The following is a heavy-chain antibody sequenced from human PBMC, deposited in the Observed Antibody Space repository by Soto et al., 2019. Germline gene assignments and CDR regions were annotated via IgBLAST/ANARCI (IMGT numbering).Heavy chain of an antibody. CDR2: ISYAGSNK. CDR3: AKEKGLDYYDSSGSPPGWFDP. Sequence: QAGGSLRLSCAASGLTLSSYGLHRVRQAPVKGPEGVAVISYAGSNKYYADSVKGRFTFSRDNSKNTLYLQMNSLRAEDKAVYYCAKEKGLDYYDSSGSPPGWFDPWGQGTLVTVS. CDR1: GLTLSSYG. V-gene: IGHV3-30*18. D-gene: IGHD3-22*01. J-gene: IGHJ5*02.